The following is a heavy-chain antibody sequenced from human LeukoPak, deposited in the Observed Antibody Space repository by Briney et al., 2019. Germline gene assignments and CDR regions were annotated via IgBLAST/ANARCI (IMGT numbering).Heavy chain of an antibody. Sequence: GGSLRLSCAASGFTFSSYAMQWVRQAPGKGLEGVEVISYDGSNKYYADSVKGRFTISRDNSKNTLYLQMNSPRAEDTAVYYCASRGQQLALFDYWGQGTLVTVSS. CDR1: GFTFSSYA. D-gene: IGHD6-13*01. V-gene: IGHV3-30-3*01. CDR2: ISYDGSNK. CDR3: ASRGQQLALFDY. J-gene: IGHJ4*02.